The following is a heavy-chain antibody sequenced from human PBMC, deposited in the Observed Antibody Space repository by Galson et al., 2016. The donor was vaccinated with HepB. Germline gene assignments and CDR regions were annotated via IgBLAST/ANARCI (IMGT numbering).Heavy chain of an antibody. CDR2: ISSNGGST. CDR1: GFTFSSYA. J-gene: IGHJ4*02. Sequence: SLRLSCAASGFTFSSYAMHWVRQAPGKGLEYVSAISSNGGSTYYAYSVKGRFTISRDNAKNSLFLQMNSLRDEDTAVYYCASPGGWFRNWGQGTQATVSS. CDR3: ASPGGWFRN. D-gene: IGHD6-19*01. V-gene: IGHV3-64*04.